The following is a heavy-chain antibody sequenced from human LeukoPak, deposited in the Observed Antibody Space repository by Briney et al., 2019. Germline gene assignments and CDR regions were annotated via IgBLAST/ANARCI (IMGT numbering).Heavy chain of an antibody. Sequence: ASVKVSCKASGYPFTTYDINWVRQAPGQGLEWVAWMNPNSGGTVYAQKFQGRVTITADKSTSTAYMELSSLRSEDTAVYYCARVTAGFYAFDIWGQGTMVTVSS. CDR2: MNPNSGGT. J-gene: IGHJ3*02. D-gene: IGHD3-3*01. CDR1: GYPFTTYD. V-gene: IGHV1-8*01. CDR3: ARVTAGFYAFDI.